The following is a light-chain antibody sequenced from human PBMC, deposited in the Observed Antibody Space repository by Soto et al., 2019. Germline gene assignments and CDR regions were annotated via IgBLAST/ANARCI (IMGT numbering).Light chain of an antibody. CDR1: QSVSSN. V-gene: IGKV3D-15*01. CDR2: GAS. CDR3: QQYHNWPSWA. J-gene: IGKJ1*01. Sequence: EIVMTQSPATLSVSPGERATLSCRASQSVSSNLAWYQQKPGRAPRLLIYGASTRVTGVPARFSGSGSGTAFTLTITSPQSEHVAVYDCQQYHNWPSWAFGQGTKVEIK.